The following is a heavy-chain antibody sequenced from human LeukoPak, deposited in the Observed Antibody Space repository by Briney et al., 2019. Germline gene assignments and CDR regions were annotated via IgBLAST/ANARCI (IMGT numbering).Heavy chain of an antibody. CDR3: AKDRGVTATRGPIDY. J-gene: IGHJ4*02. V-gene: IGHV3-30*18. D-gene: IGHD2-15*01. Sequence: GGSLRLSCAASGFTFSSYGMHWVRQAPGKGLEWVALISYDGSNKYYADSVKGRFTISRDNSKNTLYLQVNSLRGEDTAVYYCAKDRGVTATRGPIDYWGQGTLVTVSS. CDR1: GFTFSSYG. CDR2: ISYDGSNK.